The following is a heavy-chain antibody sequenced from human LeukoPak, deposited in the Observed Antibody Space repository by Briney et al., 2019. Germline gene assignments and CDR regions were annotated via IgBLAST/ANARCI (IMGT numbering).Heavy chain of an antibody. V-gene: IGHV3-7*03. J-gene: IGHJ4*02. CDR3: AKDISYGDQMRLDY. CDR1: GFTFSSYW. Sequence: PGGSLRLSCAASGFTFSSYWMSWVRQAPGKGLEWVANIKQDGSEKYYVDSVKGRFTISRDNAKNSLYLQMNSLRAEDTALYYCAKDISYGDQMRLDYWGQGTLVTISS. CDR2: IKQDGSEK. D-gene: IGHD4-17*01.